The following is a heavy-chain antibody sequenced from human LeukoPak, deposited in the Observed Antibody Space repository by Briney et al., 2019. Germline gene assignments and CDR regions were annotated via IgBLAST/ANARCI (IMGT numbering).Heavy chain of an antibody. CDR1: GGSISSYY. D-gene: IGHD3-10*01. J-gene: IGHJ3*02. CDR3: ARGGSGAFDI. Sequence: SETLSLTCTVSGGSISSYYWSWIRQPPGKGLEWIGYIYYSGSTNYNPSLKSRVTISVDTSKNQFSLKLSSVTPEDTAMYYCARGGSGAFDIWGQGTMVTVSS. CDR2: IYYSGST. V-gene: IGHV4-59*12.